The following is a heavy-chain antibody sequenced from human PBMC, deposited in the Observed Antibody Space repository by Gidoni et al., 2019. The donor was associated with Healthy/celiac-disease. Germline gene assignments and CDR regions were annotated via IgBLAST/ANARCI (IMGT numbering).Heavy chain of an antibody. CDR3: ARDPVDYGGNPNWFDP. D-gene: IGHD4-17*01. CDR2: ISSSSSYI. Sequence: GLRWVSSISSSSSYIYYADSVKGRFTISRDNAKNSLYLQMNSLRAEDTAVYYCARDPVDYGGNPNWFDPWGQGTLVTVSS. J-gene: IGHJ5*02. V-gene: IGHV3-21*01.